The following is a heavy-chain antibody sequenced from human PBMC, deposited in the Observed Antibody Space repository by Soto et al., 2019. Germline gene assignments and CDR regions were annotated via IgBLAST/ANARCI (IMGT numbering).Heavy chain of an antibody. D-gene: IGHD3-10*01. V-gene: IGHV4-59*01. CDR3: ARDGYGSGSYYNRNWFDP. J-gene: IGHJ5*02. CDR1: GVSISRYY. CDR2: IYYSGST. Sequence: LTETLSLTCTVSGVSISRYYCSWIRQPPGKGLEWIGYIYYSGSTNYNPSLKSRVTISVDTSKNQFSLKLSSVTAADTAVYYCARDGYGSGSYYNRNWFDPWRQGTLVTVCS.